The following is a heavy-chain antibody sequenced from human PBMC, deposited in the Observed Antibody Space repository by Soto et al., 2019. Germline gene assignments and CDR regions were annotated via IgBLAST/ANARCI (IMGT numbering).Heavy chain of an antibody. D-gene: IGHD6-13*01. J-gene: IGHJ6*02. CDR1: GGSISSVADY. V-gene: IGHV4-30-4*01. CDR3: GRAHRDLQQLVQYYYGMDV. CDR2: IHNSGST. Sequence: PSETMSLPCTVVGGSISSVADYWSWIRQPPGKGLEWIGYIHNSGSTYHNPSLKSRVTIAVDTSKNQFSLKLNSVTAADTAVYYCGRAHRDLQQLVQYYYGMDVWGQGTTVTVSS.